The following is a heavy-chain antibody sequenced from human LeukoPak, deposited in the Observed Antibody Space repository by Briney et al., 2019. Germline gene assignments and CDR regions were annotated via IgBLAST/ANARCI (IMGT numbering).Heavy chain of an antibody. CDR1: GGSFSGYY. D-gene: IGHD3-3*01. CDR3: ARGITIFGVVTQFDP. Sequence: SETLSLTCAVYGGSFSGYYWSWIRQPPGKGLEWIGEINHSGSTNYNTSLKSRVTISVDTSKNQFSLKLSSVTAADTAVYYCARGITIFGVVTQFDPWGQGTLVTVSS. J-gene: IGHJ5*02. CDR2: INHSGST. V-gene: IGHV4-34*01.